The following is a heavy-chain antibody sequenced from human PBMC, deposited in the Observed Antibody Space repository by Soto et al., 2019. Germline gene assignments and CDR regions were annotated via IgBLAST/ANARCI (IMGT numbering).Heavy chain of an antibody. CDR1: GGSISSYY. CDR3: ARSFDYYYGMDV. D-gene: IGHD3-3*01. CDR2: IYYSGST. Sequence: SETLSLTCTVSGGSISSYYWSWIRQPPGKGLEWIGYIYYSGSTNYNPSLKSRVTISVDTSKNQFSLKLSSVTAADTAVYYCARSFDYYYGMDVWGQGTTVTVSS. J-gene: IGHJ6*02. V-gene: IGHV4-59*08.